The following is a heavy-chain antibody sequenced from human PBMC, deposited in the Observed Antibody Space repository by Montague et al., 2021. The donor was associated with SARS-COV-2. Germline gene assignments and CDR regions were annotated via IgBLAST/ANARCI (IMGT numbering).Heavy chain of an antibody. Sequence: PLRLSCAASGFTFSSYAMSWVRQAPGKGLEWVSGIRGNGGSTYYADSVKGRFTISRDNPKNTLYLQMNSLRAEDTAVYYCARLDIMTAYPYEYWGQGTLVTVSS. D-gene: IGHD3-9*01. J-gene: IGHJ4*02. CDR3: ARLDIMTAYPYEY. CDR1: GFTFSSYA. CDR2: IRGNGGST. V-gene: IGHV3-23*01.